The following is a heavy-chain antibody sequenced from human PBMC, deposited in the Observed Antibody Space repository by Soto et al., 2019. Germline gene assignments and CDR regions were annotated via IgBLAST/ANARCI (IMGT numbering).Heavy chain of an antibody. J-gene: IGHJ4*02. V-gene: IGHV3-15*07. CDR2: IKRKIDGETT. CDR3: TADTPESSGQSADQ. D-gene: IGHD3-22*01. CDR1: GFTLRNSW. Sequence: EVQLVESGGGSVKLGGSLRLSCVDSGFTLRNSWLNWVRQAPGKWLEWVCRIKRKIDGETTDYAAPVKGRFTTSRDDSESTLYLQMNSLKTEDTAVYYCTADTPESSGQSADQWGQGSLVTVTS.